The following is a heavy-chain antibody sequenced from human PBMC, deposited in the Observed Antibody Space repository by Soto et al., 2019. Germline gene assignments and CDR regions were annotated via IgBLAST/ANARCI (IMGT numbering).Heavy chain of an antibody. CDR2: IGGGGETT. CDR1: GFPFSTTD. Sequence: EFQVMQSGGGLVQPGGSLRLACAASGFPFSTTDMSWVRQDPGKGLEWVSTIGGGGETTYYADSVKGRFTISRDNSKNPVYLQMDGLRVDDPAVYYCAKNSGWFNTWGQGDLVTVSS. D-gene: IGHD3-10*01. V-gene: IGHV3-23*01. CDR3: AKNSGWFNT. J-gene: IGHJ5*02.